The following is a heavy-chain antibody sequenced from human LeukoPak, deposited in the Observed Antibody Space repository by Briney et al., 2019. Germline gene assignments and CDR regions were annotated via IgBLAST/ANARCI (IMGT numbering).Heavy chain of an antibody. CDR3: ARGNSSRGYSYGPSTYGMDV. J-gene: IGHJ6*02. CDR1: GGSISSYY. Sequence: PSETLSLTCTVSGGSISSYYWSWIRQPPGKGLEWVGYIYYSGTTKYNPSLKSRVSISVDTSKNQFSLKLSSVTAADTAVYYCARGNSSRGYSYGPSTYGMDVWGQGTTVTVSS. D-gene: IGHD5-18*01. V-gene: IGHV4-59*12. CDR2: IYYSGTT.